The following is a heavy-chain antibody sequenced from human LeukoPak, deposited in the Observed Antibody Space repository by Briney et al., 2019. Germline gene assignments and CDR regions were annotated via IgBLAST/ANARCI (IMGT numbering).Heavy chain of an antibody. Sequence: PSETLSFTGTGSGCSISGYYWSWLRQPPGKGLEWIGRIYTSGSTNYNPSLKSRVTMSVDTSKNQFSLKLSSVTAADTAVYYCARDLSSSWYGAGVYYFDYWGQGTLVTVSS. J-gene: IGHJ4*02. D-gene: IGHD6-13*01. CDR2: IYTSGST. V-gene: IGHV4-4*07. CDR3: ARDLSSSWYGAGVYYFDY. CDR1: GCSISGYY.